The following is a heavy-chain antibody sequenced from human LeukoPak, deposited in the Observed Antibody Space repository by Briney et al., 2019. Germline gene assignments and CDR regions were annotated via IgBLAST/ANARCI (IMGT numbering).Heavy chain of an antibody. CDR3: TTDPGRVVVAAVHLYYYGMDV. D-gene: IGHD2-15*01. Sequence: PGGSLRLSCAASGFTFSNAWMSWVRQAPGRGLEWVGRIKSKTDGGTTDYAAPVKGRFTISRDDSKNTLYLQMNSLKTEDTAVYYCTTDPGRVVVAAVHLYYYGMDVWGQGTTVTVSS. J-gene: IGHJ6*02. V-gene: IGHV3-15*01. CDR1: GFTFSNAW. CDR2: IKSKTDGGTT.